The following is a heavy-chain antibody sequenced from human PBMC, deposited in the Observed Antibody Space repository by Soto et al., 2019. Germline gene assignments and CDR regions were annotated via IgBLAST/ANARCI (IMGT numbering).Heavy chain of an antibody. CDR1: GFTVSSNY. Sequence: PGGSLRLSCAASGFTVSSNYMSWVRQAPGKGLEWVSVIYSGGTTMFYADSVKGRFTVSRDNAKKSLFLQMNSLRDEDTAMYYCARDAIGDATNWFDPWGQGTLVTVSS. V-gene: IGHV3-53*01. J-gene: IGHJ5*02. CDR3: ARDAIGDATNWFDP. CDR2: IYSGGTTM.